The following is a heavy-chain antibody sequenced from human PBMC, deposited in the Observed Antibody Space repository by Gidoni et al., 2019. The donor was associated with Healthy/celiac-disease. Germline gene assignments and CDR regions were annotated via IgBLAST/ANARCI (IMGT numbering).Heavy chain of an antibody. V-gene: IGHV3-30-3*01. CDR1: GFTFSSYD. D-gene: IGHD5-18*01. CDR3: ARDNVDTAMDGEGATNTYYYYGMDV. CDR2: ISYDGSNK. J-gene: IGHJ6*02. Sequence: QVQLVESGGGVVQPGRSLRLSCAASGFTFSSYDMHWVRQAPGKGLEWVAVISYDGSNKYYADSVKGRFTISRDNSKNTLYLQMNSLRAEDTAVYYCARDNVDTAMDGEGATNTYYYYGMDVWGQGTTVTVSS.